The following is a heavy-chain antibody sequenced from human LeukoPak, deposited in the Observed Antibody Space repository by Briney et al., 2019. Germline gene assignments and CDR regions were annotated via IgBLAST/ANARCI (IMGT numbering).Heavy chain of an antibody. D-gene: IGHD6-19*01. V-gene: IGHV4-39*01. CDR3: ASYSSGWTWFDY. CDR1: GGSISGSSYY. Sequence: PSETLSLTCTVSGGSISGSSYYWGWIRQPPGKGLEWIGSIYYSGSTYYNPSLKSRVTLSVDTSKNQFSLKLSSVTAADTAVYYCASYSSGWTWFDYWGQGTLVTVSS. J-gene: IGHJ4*01. CDR2: IYYSGST.